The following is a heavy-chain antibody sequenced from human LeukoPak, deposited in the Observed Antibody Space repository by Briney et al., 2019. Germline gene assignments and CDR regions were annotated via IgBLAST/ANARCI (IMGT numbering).Heavy chain of an antibody. CDR2: IQNDVITI. J-gene: IGHJ6*03. CDR3: AKGGYYHGYYYYYMDV. CDR1: GIGFSGSG. D-gene: IGHD3-3*01. V-gene: IGHV3-30*02. Sequence: GGSLRLSCGVSGIGFSGSGMHWLRQAPGKGLEWVAFIQNDVITINYADSVMGRFTISRDNSKNTLYLQMNSLRAEDTAIYYCAKGGYYHGYYYYYMDVWGKGTTVTISS.